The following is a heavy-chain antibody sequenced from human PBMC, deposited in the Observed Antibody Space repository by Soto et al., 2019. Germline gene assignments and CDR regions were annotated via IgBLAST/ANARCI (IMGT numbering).Heavy chain of an antibody. D-gene: IGHD5-18*01. V-gene: IGHV3-23*01. CDR2: ISGSGGST. J-gene: IGHJ6*02. Sequence: GGSLRLSCAASGFTFSSYAMSWVRQAPGKGLEWVSAISGSGGSTYYADSVKGRFTISRDNSKNTLYLQMNSLRAEDTAVYYCAKERLIQLWTHYYYYGMDVWGQGTTVTVS. CDR1: GFTFSSYA. CDR3: AKERLIQLWTHYYYYGMDV.